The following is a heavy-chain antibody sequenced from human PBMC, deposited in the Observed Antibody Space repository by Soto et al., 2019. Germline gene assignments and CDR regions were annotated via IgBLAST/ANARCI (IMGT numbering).Heavy chain of an antibody. CDR1: GFTFSSYG. Sequence: GSLRLSCAASGFTFSSYGMHWVRQAPGKGLEWIGSIYYSGSTYYNPSLKSRVTISVDTSKNQFSLKLSSVTAADTAVYYCARRTAYYYYYYYMDVWGKGTTVTVSS. J-gene: IGHJ6*03. D-gene: IGHD2-8*02. CDR2: IYYSGST. CDR3: ARRTAYYYYYYYMDV. V-gene: IGHV4-39*01.